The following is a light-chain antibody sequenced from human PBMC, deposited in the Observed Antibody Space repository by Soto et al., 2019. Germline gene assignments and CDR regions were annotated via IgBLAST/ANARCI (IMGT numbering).Light chain of an antibody. CDR3: QQYENLPT. J-gene: IGKJ5*01. CDR1: QNINNY. Sequence: DIQMTQSPTSLSASVGDRVTITCQASQNINNYLNWYQQKPGRAPKLLIYDASNLEAGVPSRFRGSGSGTDFTFTISRLQPEDIATYYCQQYENLPTFGQGTRLEIK. CDR2: DAS. V-gene: IGKV1-33*01.